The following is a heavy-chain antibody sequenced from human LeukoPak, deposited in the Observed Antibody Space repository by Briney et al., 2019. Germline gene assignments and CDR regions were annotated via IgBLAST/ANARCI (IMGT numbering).Heavy chain of an antibody. V-gene: IGHV3-21*01. J-gene: IGHJ3*02. Sequence: GGSLRLSCAASGFTFSTYSINWVRQAPGKGLEWVSFISSSSSYKDYADSVKGRFTISRDNAKNSLYLQMNSLRAEDTAVYYCARGRSITLLRGVAMSDGFDIWGQGAMVAVSS. CDR2: ISSSSSYK. CDR3: ARGRSITLLRGVAMSDGFDI. CDR1: GFTFSTYS. D-gene: IGHD3-10*01.